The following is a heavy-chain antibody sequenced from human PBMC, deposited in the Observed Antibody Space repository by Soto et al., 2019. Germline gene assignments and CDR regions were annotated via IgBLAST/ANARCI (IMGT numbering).Heavy chain of an antibody. D-gene: IGHD1-26*01. CDR1: GFTFSSYA. CDR2: ISGSGDST. CDR3: ARRGSGSDYDY. J-gene: IGHJ4*02. V-gene: IGHV3-23*01. Sequence: EVQLLESGGGLVQPGGSLRLSCAASGFTFSSYAMRWVRQAPVKGLDWVSAISGSGDSTYYADSVKGRFTISRDNSKNTLYLQMNSLRAEDTAVYYCARRGSGSDYDYWGQGTLVTVSS.